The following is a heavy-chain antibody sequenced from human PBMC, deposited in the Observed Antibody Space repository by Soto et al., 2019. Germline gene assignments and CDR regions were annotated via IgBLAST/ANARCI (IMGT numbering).Heavy chain of an antibody. CDR2: ISYNGSNK. CDR1: GFTFSSYG. CDR3: AREESYSGSYWFDY. V-gene: IGHV3-30*03. Sequence: GGSLRLSCAASGFTFSSYGMHWVRQAPGKGLEWVAVISYNGSNKYYADSVKGRFTISRDNSKNTLYLQMNSLRAEDTAVYYCAREESYSGSYWFDYWGQGTLVTVSS. D-gene: IGHD1-26*01. J-gene: IGHJ4*02.